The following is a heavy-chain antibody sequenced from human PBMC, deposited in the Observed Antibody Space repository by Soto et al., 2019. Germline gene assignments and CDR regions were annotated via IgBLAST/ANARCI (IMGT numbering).Heavy chain of an antibody. CDR2: IGGPGTDT. CDR3: ARDLGGYYGMDV. J-gene: IGHJ6*02. V-gene: IGHV3-23*01. D-gene: IGHD3-16*01. Sequence: EGQLLESGGGLAQSGGSLRLSCAASGFIFSNYAMSWVRQSPGKGLEWVSGIGGPGTDTYYADSVKGRFTVSRDNSKSTLFLQMNSLRVEDTAVYYCARDLGGYYGMDVWGQGTTVTVSS. CDR1: GFIFSNYA.